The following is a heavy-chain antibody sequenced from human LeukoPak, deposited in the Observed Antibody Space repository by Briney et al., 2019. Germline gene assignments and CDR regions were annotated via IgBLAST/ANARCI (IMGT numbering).Heavy chain of an antibody. Sequence: QPGGSLILSCASSGFTFSDYRMMWVRQAPRKGLEWVSSISSSSTSIYYADSVKGRFTTSRDNAKNSLFLQINSLRVEDTAVYYCARDTTLYYYDSSGPDYWGQGTLVTVSS. CDR1: GFTFSDYR. CDR2: ISSSSTSI. D-gene: IGHD3-22*01. CDR3: ARDTTLYYYDSSGPDY. V-gene: IGHV3-48*01. J-gene: IGHJ4*02.